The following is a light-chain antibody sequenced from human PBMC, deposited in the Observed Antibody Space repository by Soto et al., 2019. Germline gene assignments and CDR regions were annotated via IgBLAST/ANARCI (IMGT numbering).Light chain of an antibody. CDR3: QQYNTWPPVT. J-gene: IGKJ1*01. CDR2: GAS. V-gene: IGKV3-15*01. CDR1: QSVSRN. Sequence: EIVMTQSPATLSVSAGERATISRRPSQSVSRNLAWYQQKPGQAPRLLXYGASTRATGIPARFSGSGSGTELTLTISSLQSEDFAVYYCQQYNTWPPVTFGQGTKVDI.